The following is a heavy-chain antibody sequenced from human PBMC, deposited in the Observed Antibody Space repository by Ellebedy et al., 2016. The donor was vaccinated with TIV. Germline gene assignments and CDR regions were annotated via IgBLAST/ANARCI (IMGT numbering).Heavy chain of an antibody. CDR3: AREQRSSGSGDYGLDV. D-gene: IGHD3-10*01. CDR2: IHYSGGS. J-gene: IGHJ6*02. Sequence: SETLSLXCTVSGGSISSSGYYWGWIRQPPGKGLEWIGNIHYSGGSSYNPSLKSRVTMSVDTSKNQFSLRVNSVTAADTAVYYCAREQRSSGSGDYGLDVWGQGTTVIVSS. CDR1: GGSISSSGYY. V-gene: IGHV4-31*03.